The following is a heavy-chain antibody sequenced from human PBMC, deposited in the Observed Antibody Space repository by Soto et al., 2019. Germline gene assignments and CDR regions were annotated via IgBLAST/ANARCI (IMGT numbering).Heavy chain of an antibody. D-gene: IGHD3-22*01. J-gene: IGHJ5*02. CDR2: IYYSGST. V-gene: IGHV4-59*01. CDR1: GGSITNYY. CDR3: ARGNHFDRSWFDP. Sequence: ETLSLTCTVSGGSITNYYWNWIRQPPGKGLEWIGYIYYSGSTYYNPSLKSRVTISVDTSKNQFSLNLNSVTAADTAVYYCARGNHFDRSWFDPWGHGTLVTVS.